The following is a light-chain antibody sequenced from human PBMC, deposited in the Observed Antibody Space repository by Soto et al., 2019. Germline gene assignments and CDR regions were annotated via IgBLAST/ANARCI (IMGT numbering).Light chain of an antibody. Sequence: DIQMTQSPSTLSASVGDRVTITCRASQSINSWLAWYQQKPGKAPRLLSYKASSLESGVPSRFTGSGSGTEFTLTISSLQPDDFATYYCQQYNSYRTFGQGTKVDIK. CDR1: QSINSW. CDR3: QQYNSYRT. CDR2: KAS. V-gene: IGKV1-5*03. J-gene: IGKJ1*01.